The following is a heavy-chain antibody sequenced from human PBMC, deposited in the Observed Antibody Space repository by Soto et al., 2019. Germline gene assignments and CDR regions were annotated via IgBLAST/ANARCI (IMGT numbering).Heavy chain of an antibody. D-gene: IGHD1-26*01. CDR2: ISGSGDST. CDR1: GFTFSSYA. Sequence: EVQLLESGGGLVQPGGSLRLSCAASGFTFSSYAMRWVRQAPGKGLEWVSVISGSGDSTYYADSVKGPFTTSRDNSKNTLYLQMNSLRAEDTAVYYCAIRGSGSYYDYWGQGTLVTVSS. J-gene: IGHJ4*02. V-gene: IGHV3-23*01. CDR3: AIRGSGSYYDY.